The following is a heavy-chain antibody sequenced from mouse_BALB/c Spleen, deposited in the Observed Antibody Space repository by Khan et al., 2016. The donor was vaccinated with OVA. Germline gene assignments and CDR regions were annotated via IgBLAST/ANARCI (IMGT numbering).Heavy chain of an antibody. Sequence: VQLQESGPGLVAPSQSLSITCTISGFSLTNYGVHWVRQPPGKGLEWLVLMWSDGSATYNSALKSRLTISMDNSKSQVFLKMHSLQTDDTAMYFCARQPYYHYNVMDYWGRGTSVTVSS. J-gene: IGHJ4*01. CDR1: GFSLTNYG. V-gene: IGHV2-6-1*01. CDR2: MWSDGSA. CDR3: ARQPYYHYNVMDY. D-gene: IGHD2-10*01.